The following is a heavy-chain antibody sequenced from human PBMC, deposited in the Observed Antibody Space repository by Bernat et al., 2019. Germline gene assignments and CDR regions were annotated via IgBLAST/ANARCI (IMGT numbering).Heavy chain of an antibody. CDR3: ARDRTTVSSPLDY. Sequence: EVQLVESGGGLVQPGGSLRLSCAASGFTFSSYSMNWVRQAPGKGLEWISHISTSSRTIYYAVSVKGRFTISRDNVNNSLYLQMNSLRDEDTAVYYCARDRTTVSSPLDYWGQGALVTVSS. CDR1: GFTFSSYS. D-gene: IGHD6-13*01. CDR2: ISTSSRTI. V-gene: IGHV3-48*02. J-gene: IGHJ4*02.